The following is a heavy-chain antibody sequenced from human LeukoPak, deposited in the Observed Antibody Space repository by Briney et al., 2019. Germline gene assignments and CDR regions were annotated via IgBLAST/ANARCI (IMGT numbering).Heavy chain of an antibody. Sequence: PGGSLRLSCAASGFTFSSYSMNWVRQAPGKGLEWVSYISSSSSTIYYTDSEKGRFTISRDNAKNSLYLQMNSLRADDTAVYYCASFSLVGYGFGYWGQGTLVTVSS. D-gene: IGHD2-8*02. CDR2: ISSSSSTI. CDR3: ASFSLVGYGFGY. V-gene: IGHV3-48*01. J-gene: IGHJ4*02. CDR1: GFTFSSYS.